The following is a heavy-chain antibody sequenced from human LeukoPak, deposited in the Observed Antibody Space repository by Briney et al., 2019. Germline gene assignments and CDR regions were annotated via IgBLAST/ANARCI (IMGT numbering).Heavy chain of an antibody. CDR2: ISGSGGST. V-gene: IGHV3-23*01. J-gene: IGHJ6*02. CDR3: ARDLYGDYPNYYYGMDV. CDR1: GFTFSSYA. Sequence: PGGSLRLSCAASGFTFSSYAMSWVRQAPGKGLEWVSAISGSGGSTYYADSVKGRFTISRDNAKNSLYLQMNSLRAEDTAVYYCARDLYGDYPNYYYGMDVWGQGTTVTVSS. D-gene: IGHD4-17*01.